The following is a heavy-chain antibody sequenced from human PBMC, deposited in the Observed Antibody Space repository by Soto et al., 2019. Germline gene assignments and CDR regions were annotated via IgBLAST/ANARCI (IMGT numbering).Heavy chain of an antibody. J-gene: IGHJ4*02. V-gene: IGHV3-48*01. Sequence: PGGSLRLSCAASGFTFNSYSMNWVRQAPGKGLEWISYISSSSSAIYYADSVKGRFTISRDNAKNSLYLQMNSLRVEDTAVYYCARLAAAGTGHFDFWGQGNLGTV. CDR1: GFTFNSYS. CDR3: ARLAAAGTGHFDF. CDR2: ISSSSSAI. D-gene: IGHD6-13*01.